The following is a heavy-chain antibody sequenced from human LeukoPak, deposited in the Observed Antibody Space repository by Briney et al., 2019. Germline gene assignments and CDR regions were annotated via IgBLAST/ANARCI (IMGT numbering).Heavy chain of an antibody. CDR2: LFYSGNT. Sequence: SETLSLTCTVSGGSISTYYWSWLRQPPGKGLEWIGHLFYSGNTKYNPSLKSRITISEDTSKNQFSLKLSSVTAADTAVYYCARGDPTGRPGIGIDYWGRGTLVTVSS. CDR1: GGSISTYY. V-gene: IGHV4-59*01. J-gene: IGHJ4*02. CDR3: ARGDPTGRPGIGIDY. D-gene: IGHD1-26*01.